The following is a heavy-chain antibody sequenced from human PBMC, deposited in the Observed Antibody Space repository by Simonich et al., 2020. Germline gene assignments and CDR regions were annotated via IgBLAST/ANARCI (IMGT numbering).Heavy chain of an antibody. J-gene: IGHJ6*03. CDR3: ARGALTGDYYYMDV. D-gene: IGHD7-27*01. Sequence: QVQLVQSGAEVKKPGASVKVSCKASGYTFTGYYMNWVRQGPGQGLEWMGWINPNSGGTNYAQKFQGRVTTTRDTSISTAYMELSRLRSDDTAVYYCARGALTGDYYYMDVWGKGTTVTVSS. CDR1: GYTFTGYY. CDR2: INPNSGGT. V-gene: IGHV1-2*02.